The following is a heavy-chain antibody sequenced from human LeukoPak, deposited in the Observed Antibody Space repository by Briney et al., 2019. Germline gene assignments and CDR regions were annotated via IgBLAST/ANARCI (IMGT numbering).Heavy chain of an antibody. J-gene: IGHJ3*01. CDR2: ISGSGGST. V-gene: IGHV3-23*01. CDR3: AKLIGYCTVGSCYHDNFDV. Sequence: GGSLRLSCAASGFTFSSYAMSWVRQAPGKGLEWVSAISGSGGSTYYADSVKGRFTISRDNSKNTLYLQMNSLRAEDTALYFCAKLIGYCTVGSCYHDNFDVWGQGTMVTISS. CDR1: GFTFSSYA. D-gene: IGHD2-15*01.